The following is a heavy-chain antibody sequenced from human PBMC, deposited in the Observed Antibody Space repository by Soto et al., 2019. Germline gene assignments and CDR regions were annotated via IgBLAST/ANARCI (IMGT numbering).Heavy chain of an antibody. CDR1: GDSIGSYS. Sequence: SETLPLTCTVSGDSIGSYSWSWIRQPPGKGLEWIGNIHYNGNTKYSPSLKSRVTMSVDTSKNHFSLKLISVTTADTAVYVWGREGNLERWIHPLASWGRGTLVTVS. D-gene: IGHD2-2*03. J-gene: IGHJ4*02. V-gene: IGHV4-59*01. CDR2: IHYNGNT. CDR3: GREGNLERWIHPLAS.